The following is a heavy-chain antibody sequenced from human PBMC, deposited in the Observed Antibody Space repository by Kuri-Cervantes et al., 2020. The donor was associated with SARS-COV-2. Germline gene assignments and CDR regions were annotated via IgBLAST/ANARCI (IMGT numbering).Heavy chain of an antibody. CDR2: IRSKAYGGTT. CDR3: TRGNWLSDY. D-gene: IGHD3-9*01. CDR1: GFSFNYYW. Sequence: GESLETYWRVSGFSFNYYWMRRDRPAPGKGLEWVGFIRSKAYGGTTEYAASVKGRFTISRDDSKIIAYLQMNSLKTEDTAVYYCTRGNWLSDYWGQGTLVTVSS. J-gene: IGHJ4*02. V-gene: IGHV3-49*02.